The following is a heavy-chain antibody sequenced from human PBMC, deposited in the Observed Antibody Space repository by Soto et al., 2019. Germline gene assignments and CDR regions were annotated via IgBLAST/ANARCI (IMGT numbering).Heavy chain of an antibody. J-gene: IGHJ4*02. CDR1: GGSISSGDYY. Sequence: QVQLQESGPGLVKPSQTLSLTCTIAGGSISSGDYYWSWIRQPPGKGLEWIGHIYDSGSTYNNPSLNSRVTISLGPSENQFSLNLRSVTAADTAVYYCARGLSGDKVDSWGQGTLVTVSS. D-gene: IGHD1-1*01. V-gene: IGHV4-30-4*01. CDR2: IYDSGST. CDR3: ARGLSGDKVDS.